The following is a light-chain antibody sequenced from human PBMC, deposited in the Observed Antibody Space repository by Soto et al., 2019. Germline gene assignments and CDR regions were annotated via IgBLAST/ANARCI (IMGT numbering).Light chain of an antibody. CDR1: QSISSY. CDR3: QQSYHTPYT. Sequence: DIQMTQSPTSLSASARDRVTITRRASQSISSYLNWYQQKAGRAPKLLIYAAYRLQSGVPSRFSGSGFGRNFSLTITSLQPEDFATYYCQQSYHTPYTFGQGTNLEIK. CDR2: AAY. J-gene: IGKJ2*01. V-gene: IGKV1-39*01.